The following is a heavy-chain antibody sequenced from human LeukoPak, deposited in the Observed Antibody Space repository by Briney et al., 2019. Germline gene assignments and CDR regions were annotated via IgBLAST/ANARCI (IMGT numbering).Heavy chain of an antibody. V-gene: IGHV4-4*07. CDR1: GGSITGYY. J-gene: IGHJ6*02. D-gene: IGHD5-24*01. CDR3: ATGRDADSARGYYDMDV. Sequence: SETLSLTCTVSGGSITGYYWTWIRQPAGKGLEWIGRIYSGGSTNYNPPLKSRVTMSVDTSKNQFSLKLSSVTAADTAVYYCATGRDADSARGYYDMDVWGQGTPVTVSS. CDR2: IYSGGST.